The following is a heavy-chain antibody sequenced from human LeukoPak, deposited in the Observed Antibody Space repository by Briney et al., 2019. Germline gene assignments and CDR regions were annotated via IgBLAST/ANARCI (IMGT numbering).Heavy chain of an antibody. D-gene: IGHD6-13*01. CDR2: IYYSGST. CDR3: ARGVIAAGGNDFDY. J-gene: IGHJ4*02. Sequence: GSLRLSCAASGFTFSSYGMSWVRQPPGKGLEWIGSIYYSGSTYYNPSLKSRVTMSVDTSKNQLSLKVISVTAADTAVYYCARGVIAAGGNDFDYWGQGTLVTVSS. CDR1: GFTFSSYG. V-gene: IGHV4-39*07.